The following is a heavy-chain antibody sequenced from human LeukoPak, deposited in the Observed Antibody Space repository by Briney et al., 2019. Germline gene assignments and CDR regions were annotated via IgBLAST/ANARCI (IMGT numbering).Heavy chain of an antibody. V-gene: IGHV1-69*13. J-gene: IGHJ4*02. Sequence: SVKFSCKASGYTFTSYYMHWVRQAPGQGLEWMGGIIPIFGTANYAQKFQGRVTITADESTSTAYMELSSLRSEDTAVYYCASDQEMATIPGYWGQGTLVTVSS. CDR2: IIPIFGTA. D-gene: IGHD5-24*01. CDR1: GYTFTSYY. CDR3: ASDQEMATIPGY.